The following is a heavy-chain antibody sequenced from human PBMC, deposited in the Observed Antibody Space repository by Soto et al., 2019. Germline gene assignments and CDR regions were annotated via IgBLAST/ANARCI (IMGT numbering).Heavy chain of an antibody. CDR2: IYGSGRGI. Sequence: GSLRLSCTASGLPHSNFAMMWVRQAPGKGLECVSGIYGSGRGIEYADSVKGRFTISRDNSKNTVYLEMTDLRADDTAIYYCAKDAVYNDGLWLMDHWGQGTQVTVSS. V-gene: IGHV3-23*05. CDR3: AKDAVYNDGLWLMDH. D-gene: IGHD2-21*01. J-gene: IGHJ4*02. CDR1: GLPHSNFA.